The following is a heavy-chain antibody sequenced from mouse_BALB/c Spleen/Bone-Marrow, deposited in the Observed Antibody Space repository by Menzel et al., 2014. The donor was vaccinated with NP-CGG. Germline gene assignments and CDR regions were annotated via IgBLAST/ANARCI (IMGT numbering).Heavy chain of an antibody. CDR3: ARGGTSVDY. CDR2: IYPGDGDT. V-gene: IGHV1-80*01. Sequence: VKLMESGAELVRPGSSVKISCKASGYAFSVYWMNWVKQRPGQGLEWIGQIYPGDGDTNYNGKFKGRATLTADKSSNTAYMQLSSLTSEDSAVYFCARGGTSVDYWGQGTTLTVSS. D-gene: IGHD3-3*01. CDR1: GYAFSVYW. J-gene: IGHJ2*01.